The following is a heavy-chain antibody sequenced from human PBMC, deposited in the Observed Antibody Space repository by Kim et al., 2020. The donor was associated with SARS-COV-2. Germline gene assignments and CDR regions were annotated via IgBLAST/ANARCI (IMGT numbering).Heavy chain of an antibody. D-gene: IGHD1-1*01. CDR1: FCSYA. J-gene: IGHJ4*02. CDR2: ISPGGGTT. V-gene: IGHV3-23*01. Sequence: GGSLRLSCAFCSYAMSWVRQAPGKGLEWVSVISPGGGTTYYADSVKGPLTICRDTSVNTPDLQMNGLRAEDTAVYFCAKGQSRNWSLEDWGQGTLVTVS. CDR3: AKGQSRNWSLED.